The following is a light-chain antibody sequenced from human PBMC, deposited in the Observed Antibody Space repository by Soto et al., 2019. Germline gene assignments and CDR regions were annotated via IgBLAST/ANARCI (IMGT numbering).Light chain of an antibody. V-gene: IGKV1-39*01. Sequence: DIQMTQSPSSLSASVGDRVTITCQSSQSITTYLNWYRQKPGKAPQLLIYAASSLPSGVPSRFSGSGSETEFTLSISSLQPEDFATYFCQQIYSAPFTFGGGTKVEIK. CDR2: AAS. CDR3: QQIYSAPFT. J-gene: IGKJ4*01. CDR1: QSITTY.